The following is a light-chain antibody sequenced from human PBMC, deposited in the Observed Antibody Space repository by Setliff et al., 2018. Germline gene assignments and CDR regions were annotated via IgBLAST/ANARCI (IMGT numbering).Light chain of an antibody. J-gene: IGLJ1*01. V-gene: IGLV2-14*01. CDR2: EVS. Sequence: QSALTQPASVSGSPGQPITISCTGTSSDVGGYNYVSWYQQHPGKAPKLMIYEVSNRPSGVSNRFSGPKSGNTASLTISGLQAEDEADYYCSSYTSSSTYVFGTGTKSPS. CDR3: SSYTSSSTYV. CDR1: SSDVGGYNY.